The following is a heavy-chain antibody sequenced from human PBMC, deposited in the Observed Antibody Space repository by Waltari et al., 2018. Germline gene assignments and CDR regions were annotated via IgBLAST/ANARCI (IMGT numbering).Heavy chain of an antibody. CDR3: VKYSSSFLGDC. CDR1: GFTFSNYW. V-gene: IGHV3-74*01. Sequence: EVQLVESGGGLVQPGGSLRLSCSASGFTFSNYWISWVRQAPGKGLVSVSQISTDGSITNYADSVKGRFTISRDNAENTLSLQMHSLRAEDTAVYYCVKYSSSFLGDCWGQGTLVTVSS. J-gene: IGHJ4*02. D-gene: IGHD6-19*01. CDR2: ISTDGSIT.